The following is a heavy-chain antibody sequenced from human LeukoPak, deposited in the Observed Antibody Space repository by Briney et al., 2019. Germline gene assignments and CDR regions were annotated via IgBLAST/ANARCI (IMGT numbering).Heavy chain of an antibody. CDR3: ARARYGDYVDY. V-gene: IGHV4-59*01. CDR1: GGSISSYY. Sequence: SETLSLTCTVSGGSISSYYWSWVRQPPGKGLEWIGYIYYSGSTNYNPSLKSRVTISVDTSKNQFSLKLSSVTAADTAVYYCARARYGDYVDYWGQGTLVTVSS. J-gene: IGHJ4*02. CDR2: IYYSGST. D-gene: IGHD4-17*01.